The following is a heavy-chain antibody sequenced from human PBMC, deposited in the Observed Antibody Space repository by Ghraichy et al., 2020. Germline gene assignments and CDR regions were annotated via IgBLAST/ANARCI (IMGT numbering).Heavy chain of an antibody. Sequence: GGSLRLSCAASGFTFISYTMSWVRQAPGKGLEWVSSITTSSSYIYYADSVQGRFTVSRDNANNSLYLQMNSLRAEDTAVYYCARVIGYCSGGRCFADAFDFWGQGTMVTVSS. V-gene: IGHV3-21*01. J-gene: IGHJ3*01. CDR1: GFTFISYT. D-gene: IGHD2-15*01. CDR2: ITTSSSYI. CDR3: ARVIGYCSGGRCFADAFDF.